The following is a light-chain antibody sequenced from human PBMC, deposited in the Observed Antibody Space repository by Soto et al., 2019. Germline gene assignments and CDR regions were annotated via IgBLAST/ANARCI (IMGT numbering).Light chain of an antibody. CDR1: SSNIGSNY. Sequence: QSVLTQPPSASGTPGQRVTISCSGSSSNIGSNYVYGYQQLPGTAPKLLIYRNNQRPSGVPDRFSGSKSGTSASLAISGRRSEDEANYYCAAWDDSLSGVVFGGGTKLTVL. CDR2: RNN. V-gene: IGLV1-47*01. J-gene: IGLJ3*02. CDR3: AAWDDSLSGVV.